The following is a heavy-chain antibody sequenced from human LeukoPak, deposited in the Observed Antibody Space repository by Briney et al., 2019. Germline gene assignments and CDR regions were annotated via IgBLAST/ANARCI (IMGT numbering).Heavy chain of an antibody. CDR2: IYHSGST. CDR3: ARAIDCSGGSCYDP. D-gene: IGHD2-15*01. CDR1: GGSNSSSNW. V-gene: IGHV4-4*02. Sequence: SETLSLTCAVSGGSNSSSNWWSWVRPPPGKGLEWIGEIYHSGSTNYNPSLKSRLTISVDKSKNQFSLKLSSVTAADTAVYYCARAIDCSGGSCYDPWGQGTLVTVSS. J-gene: IGHJ5*02.